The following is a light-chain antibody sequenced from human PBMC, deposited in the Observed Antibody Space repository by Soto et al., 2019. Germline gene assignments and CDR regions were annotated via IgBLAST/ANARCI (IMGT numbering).Light chain of an antibody. Sequence: SYELTQPPSVSVSTGQTASITCAGDKLGDKYACWYQQKPGQSPVLVIYQDSKRPSGIPERFSGYNSGNTATLTISGTQAMDEADYYCQAWDSSTANYVFGTGTKLTVL. CDR3: QAWDSSTANYV. CDR1: KLGDKY. J-gene: IGLJ1*01. V-gene: IGLV3-1*01. CDR2: QDS.